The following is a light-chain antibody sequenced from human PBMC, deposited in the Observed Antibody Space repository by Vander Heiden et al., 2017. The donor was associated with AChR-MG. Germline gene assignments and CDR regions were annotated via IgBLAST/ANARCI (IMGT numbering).Light chain of an antibody. V-gene: IGKV3-20*01. CDR3: QQYDSSIT. J-gene: IGKJ5*01. Sequence: EIVLTHSPGTLSLSPGERATLSCRASQSLSSSYLAWYQQRPGQAPRLLISGASSRATGIPDRISGSGSGTDFTITIIRLEPEDFAVYYWQQYDSSITFGQGTRLEIK. CDR2: GAS. CDR1: QSLSSSY.